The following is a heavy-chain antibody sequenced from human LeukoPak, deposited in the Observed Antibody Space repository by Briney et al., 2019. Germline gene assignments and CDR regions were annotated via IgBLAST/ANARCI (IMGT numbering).Heavy chain of an antibody. J-gene: IGHJ4*02. CDR2: IHPSGML. CDR1: GASFNSDDQY. Sequence: SQTLSLTCTVSGASFNSDDQYWNWVRQSPGKGLEWIGSIHPSGMLYNNPSLESRVTISVDTSKNQFSLKLSSVTAADTAVYYCARDGRAYYFDYWGQGTLVTVSS. CDR3: ARDGRAYYFDY. V-gene: IGHV4-31*03.